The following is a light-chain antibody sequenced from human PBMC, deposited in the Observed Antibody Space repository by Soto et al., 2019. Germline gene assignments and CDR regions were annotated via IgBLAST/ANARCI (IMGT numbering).Light chain of an antibody. V-gene: IGKV3-20*01. Sequence: EIVLTQSPGTLSLSPGERATLSCRASQSVSSNYLAWYQQKPGQAPRLLIYDASSRATGIPDRFSGSGSGTDFTLTISRLEPEDFAVYYCQQYGTSPQTFGQGTLLEIK. CDR2: DAS. J-gene: IGKJ5*01. CDR3: QQYGTSPQT. CDR1: QSVSSNY.